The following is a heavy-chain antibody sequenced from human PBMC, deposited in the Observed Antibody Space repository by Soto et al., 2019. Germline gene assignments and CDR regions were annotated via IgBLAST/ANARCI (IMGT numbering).Heavy chain of an antibody. CDR3: ARHIGGYCSGGSCYTENYFDY. CDR2: IYYSGST. J-gene: IGHJ4*02. CDR1: GGSISSYY. Sequence: SETLSLTCTVSGGSISSYYWSWIRQPPGKGLEWIGYIYYSGSTNYNPSLKSRVTISVDTSKNQFSLKLSSVTAADTAVYYCARHIGGYCSGGSCYTENYFDYWGQGTLVTVSS. D-gene: IGHD2-15*01. V-gene: IGHV4-59*08.